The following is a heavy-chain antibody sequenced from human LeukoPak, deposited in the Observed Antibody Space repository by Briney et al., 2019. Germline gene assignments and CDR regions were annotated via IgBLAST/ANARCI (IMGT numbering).Heavy chain of an antibody. V-gene: IGHV3-23*01. Sequence: AGGSLRLYCAASGFTFSSYAMGWVRQAPGKGLEWVSAISGGGGSTYYADSGRGRFTISRDNSKNTLYLQMNSLRAEDTAVDYCAKAPTQAQQTVQRWGQGTLVTVSS. CDR2: ISGGGGST. CDR3: AKAPTQAQQTVQR. J-gene: IGHJ4*02. D-gene: IGHD6-13*01. CDR1: GFTFSSYA.